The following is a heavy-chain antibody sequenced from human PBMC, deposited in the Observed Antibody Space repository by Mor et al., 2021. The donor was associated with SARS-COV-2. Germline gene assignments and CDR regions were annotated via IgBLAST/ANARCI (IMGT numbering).Heavy chain of an antibody. Sequence: GYTYYADPVKGRFTISRDNSKNTLSLQMSSLRVEDTAVYYCVKGQTYSSNWLDPWGQGSLVTVSS. CDR2: GYT. D-gene: IGHD6-13*01. CDR3: VKGQTYSSNWLDP. V-gene: IGHV3-64D*09. J-gene: IGHJ5*02.